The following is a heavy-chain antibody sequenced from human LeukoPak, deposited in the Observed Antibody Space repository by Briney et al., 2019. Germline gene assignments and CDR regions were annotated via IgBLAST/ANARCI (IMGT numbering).Heavy chain of an antibody. CDR3: ARRRDFIDY. D-gene: IGHD3/OR15-3a*01. CDR1: GFTFTSFA. Sequence: GGSLRLSCATSGFTFTSFAMTWVRQAPGKGLEWVSAVSGSGDSTYYADSVKGRFTISRDNSKNTLYLQMSSLRAEDTAVYYCARRRDFIDYWGQGTLVTVSS. CDR2: VSGSGDST. J-gene: IGHJ4*02. V-gene: IGHV3-23*01.